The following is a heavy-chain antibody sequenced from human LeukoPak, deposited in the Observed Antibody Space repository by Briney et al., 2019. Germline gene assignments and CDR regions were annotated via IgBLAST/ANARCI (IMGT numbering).Heavy chain of an antibody. Sequence: SVKVSCKASGGTLSSYAISWVRQAPGQGLEYMGGIIPIFGTANYAQKFQGRVTITADESTSTAYMELSSLRSEDTAVYYCASQYYYDSSGPPTLNAFDIWGQGTMVTVSS. D-gene: IGHD3-22*01. CDR3: ASQYYYDSSGPPTLNAFDI. V-gene: IGHV1-69*13. J-gene: IGHJ3*02. CDR1: GGTLSSYA. CDR2: IIPIFGTA.